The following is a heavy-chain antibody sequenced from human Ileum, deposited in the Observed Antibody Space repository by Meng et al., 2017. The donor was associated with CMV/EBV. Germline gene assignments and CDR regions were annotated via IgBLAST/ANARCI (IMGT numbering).Heavy chain of an antibody. D-gene: IGHD3-10*01. CDR3: ARAAARGVPVDL. CDR2: IHTTGTT. Sequence: QALALRPLPRSESPPPPCPVTGFRINCYCWAWIRHPGGEGLEWVGRIHTTGTTDDNPSLSSLVIMSLDKSKNQFSLKLTSVTAADTAVYYCARAAARGVPVDLWGQGTLVTVSS. J-gene: IGHJ5*02. CDR1: GFRINCYC. V-gene: IGHV4-4*07.